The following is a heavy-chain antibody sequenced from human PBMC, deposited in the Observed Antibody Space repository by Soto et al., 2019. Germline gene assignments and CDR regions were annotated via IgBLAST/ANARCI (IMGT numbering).Heavy chain of an antibody. J-gene: IGHJ4*02. CDR3: ARGSLGLATRSSGYLHYFDY. CDR2: INHSGST. Sequence: SETLSLTCAVYGGSFSGYYWSWIRQPPGKGLEWIGEINHSGSTNYNPSLKSRVTISVDTSKNQFSLKLSSVTAADTAVYYCARGSLGLATRSSGYLHYFDYWGQGTLVTV. V-gene: IGHV4-34*01. CDR1: GGSFSGYY. D-gene: IGHD3-22*01.